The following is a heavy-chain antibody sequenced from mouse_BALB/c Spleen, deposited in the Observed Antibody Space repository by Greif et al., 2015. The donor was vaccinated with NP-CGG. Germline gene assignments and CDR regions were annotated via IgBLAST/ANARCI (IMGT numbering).Heavy chain of an antibody. CDR2: ISNGGGST. Sequence: EVMLVESGGGLVQPGGSLKLSCAASGFTFSSYTMSWVRQTPEKRLEWVAYISNGGGSTYYPDTVKGRFTISRDNAKNTLYLQMSSLKSEDTAMYYCARDGYYGSSSYFDYWGQGTTLTVSS. CDR3: ARDGYYGSSSYFDY. D-gene: IGHD1-1*01. V-gene: IGHV5-12-2*01. CDR1: GFTFSSYT. J-gene: IGHJ2*01.